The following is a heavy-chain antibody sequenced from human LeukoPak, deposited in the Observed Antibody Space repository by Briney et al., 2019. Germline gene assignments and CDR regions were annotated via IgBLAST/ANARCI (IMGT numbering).Heavy chain of an antibody. CDR2: IYYSGST. Sequence: SETLSLTCAVSGGSISSGDYYWSWIRQPPGKGLEWIGYIYYSGSTYYNPSLKSRVTISVDTSKNQFSLKLSSVTAADTAVYYCARGLVRGDYFDYWGQGTLVTVSS. V-gene: IGHV4-30-4*01. CDR3: ARGLVRGDYFDY. D-gene: IGHD3-10*01. CDR1: GGSISSGDYY. J-gene: IGHJ4*02.